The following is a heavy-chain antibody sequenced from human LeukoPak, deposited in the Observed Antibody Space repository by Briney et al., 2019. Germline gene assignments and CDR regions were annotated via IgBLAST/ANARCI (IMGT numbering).Heavy chain of an antibody. CDR3: ARTTPYVRVPYYYYGMDV. D-gene: IGHD1-14*01. CDR2: INPNSGGT. CDR1: GYTFTSYG. V-gene: IGHV1-2*06. J-gene: IGHJ6*02. Sequence: ASVKVSCKASGYTFTSYGISWVRQAPGQGLEWMGRINPNSGGTNYAQKFQGRVTMTRDTSISTAYMELSRLRSDDTAVYYCARTTPYVRVPYYYYGMDVWGQGTTVTVSS.